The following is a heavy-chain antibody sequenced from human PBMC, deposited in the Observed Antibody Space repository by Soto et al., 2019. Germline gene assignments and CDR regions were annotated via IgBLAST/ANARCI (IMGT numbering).Heavy chain of an antibody. V-gene: IGHV1-58*01. J-gene: IGHJ4*02. CDR3: AAESGYSGYDYVF. CDR1: GFTFTSSA. CDR2: IVVGSGNT. Sequence: SVKVSCKASGFTFTSSAVQWVRQARGQRLEWIGWIVVGSGNTNYAQKFQERVTITRDMSTSTAYMELSSLRSEDTAVYYCAAESGYSGYDYVFWGQGTLVTVSS. D-gene: IGHD5-12*01.